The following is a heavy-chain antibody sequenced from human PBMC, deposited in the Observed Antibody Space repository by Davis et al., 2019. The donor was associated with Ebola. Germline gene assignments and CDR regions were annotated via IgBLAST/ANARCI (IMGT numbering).Heavy chain of an antibody. Sequence: GESLKISCAASGFTFSSYSMNWVRQAPGKGLEWVSYISSSSSTKYYADSVKGRFTISRDNAKNSLYLQMNSLRDEDTAVYYCARSLDNYYDSSGLMDVWGKGTTVTVSS. CDR3: ARSLDNYYDSSGLMDV. CDR2: ISSSSSTK. CDR1: GFTFSSYS. D-gene: IGHD3-22*01. V-gene: IGHV3-48*02. J-gene: IGHJ6*03.